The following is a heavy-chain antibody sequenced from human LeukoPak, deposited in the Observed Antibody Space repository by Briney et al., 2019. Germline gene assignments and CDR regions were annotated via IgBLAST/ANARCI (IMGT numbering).Heavy chain of an antibody. Sequence: GGSLRLSCAASGFTFSSYTMTWVRQAPGKGLEWVSAISSTGGTAYYADSVKGRFTISRDNAKNSLYLQMNSLRAEDTAVYYCAELGITMIGGVWGKGTTVTISS. J-gene: IGHJ6*04. CDR3: AELGITMIGGV. CDR2: ISSTGGTA. CDR1: GFTFSSYT. D-gene: IGHD3-10*02. V-gene: IGHV3-48*04.